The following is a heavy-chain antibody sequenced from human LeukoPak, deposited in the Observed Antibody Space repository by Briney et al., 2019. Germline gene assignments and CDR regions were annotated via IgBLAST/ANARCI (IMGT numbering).Heavy chain of an antibody. D-gene: IGHD4-11*01. V-gene: IGHV3-23*01. CDR2: ISGSGGST. CDR1: GFTCSNAW. CDR3: ANGPYSGFS. J-gene: IGHJ5*02. Sequence: GGSLRLSCAASGFTCSNAWMSWVRQAPGKGLEWVSAISGSGGSTYYADSVKGRFTMSRDNSKNTLYLQMTSLRAEDTAVYYCANGPYSGFSWGQGTLVTVSS.